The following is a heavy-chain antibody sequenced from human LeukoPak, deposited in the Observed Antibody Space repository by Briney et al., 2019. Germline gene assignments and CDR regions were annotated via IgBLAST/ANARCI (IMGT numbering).Heavy chain of an antibody. V-gene: IGHV3-23*01. D-gene: IGHD5-18*01. CDR1: GFTFNIYA. J-gene: IGHJ4*02. CDR2: ITNSGDKT. CDR3: ARVLDTAMAYFDY. Sequence: GGSLRLSCAASGFTFNIYAISWVRQAPGKGLEWVSTITNSGDKTFYADSVKGRFTISRDNSENTLYLQMNSLRAEDTAVYYCARVLDTAMAYFDYWGQGTLVTVSS.